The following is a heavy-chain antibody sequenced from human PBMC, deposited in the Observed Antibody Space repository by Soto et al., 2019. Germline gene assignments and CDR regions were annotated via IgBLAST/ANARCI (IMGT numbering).Heavy chain of an antibody. CDR3: ARDVESVRSIVGANFDY. CDR2: ISAYNGNT. CDR1: GYTFTSYG. D-gene: IGHD1-26*01. J-gene: IGHJ4*02. V-gene: IGHV1-18*01. Sequence: ASVKVSCKASGYTFTSYGISWVRQAPGQGLEWMGWISAYNGNTNYAQKLQGRVTMTTDTSTSTAYMELRSLRSDDTAVYYCARDVESVRSIVGANFDYWGQGTLVTVSS.